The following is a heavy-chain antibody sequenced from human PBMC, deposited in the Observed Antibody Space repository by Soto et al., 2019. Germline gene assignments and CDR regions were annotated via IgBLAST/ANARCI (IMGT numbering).Heavy chain of an antibody. Sequence: RASVKVSCKASGYTFTSYYMHWVRQAPGQGLEWMGIINPSGGSTSYAQKFQGRVTMTRDTSTSTVYMELSSLRSEDTAVYYCARGRIAARPLGASRFDYWGQGTLVTVSS. V-gene: IGHV1-46*01. CDR3: ARGRIAARPLGASRFDY. J-gene: IGHJ4*02. CDR1: GYTFTSYY. D-gene: IGHD6-6*01. CDR2: INPSGGST.